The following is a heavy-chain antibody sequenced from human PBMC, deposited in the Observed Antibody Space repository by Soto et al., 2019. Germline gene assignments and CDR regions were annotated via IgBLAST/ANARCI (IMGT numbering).Heavy chain of an antibody. CDR3: ARDAVAATPLIDY. CDR2: IKQDGSEK. J-gene: IGHJ4*02. V-gene: IGHV3-7*01. CDR1: GFTFSSYW. D-gene: IGHD2-15*01. Sequence: GGSLRLSCAASGFTFSSYWMSWVRQAPGKGLEWVANIKQDGSEKYYVDSVKGRFTISRDNAKNSLYLQMNSLRAEDTAVYYCARDAVAATPLIDYWGQGTLVTV.